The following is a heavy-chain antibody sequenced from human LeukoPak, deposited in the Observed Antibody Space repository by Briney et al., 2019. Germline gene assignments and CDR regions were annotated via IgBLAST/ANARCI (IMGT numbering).Heavy chain of an antibody. V-gene: IGHV1-18*01. CDR3: ARDEWAGYYDSSGYADGMDV. Sequence: GASVKVSCTASGYTFTSYGISWVRQAPGQGLEWMGWISAYNGNTNYAQKLQGRVTMTTDTSTSTAYMELRSLRSDDTAVYYCARDEWAGYYDSSGYADGMDVWGQGTTVTVSS. CDR2: ISAYNGNT. J-gene: IGHJ6*02. D-gene: IGHD3-22*01. CDR1: GYTFTSYG.